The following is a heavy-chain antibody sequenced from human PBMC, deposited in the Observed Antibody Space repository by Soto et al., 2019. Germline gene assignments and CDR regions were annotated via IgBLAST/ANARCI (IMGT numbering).Heavy chain of an antibody. CDR2: INAGNGNT. D-gene: IGHD5-12*01. CDR3: ARVASYSGYDNYYYYYGMDV. CDR1: GYTFTSYA. Sequence: ASVKVSCKASGYTFTSYAMHWVLQAPGQRLEWMGWINAGNGNTKYSQKFQGRVTITRDTSASTAYMELSSLRSEDTAVYYCARVASYSGYDNYYYYYGMDVWGQGTTVTVSS. V-gene: IGHV1-3*01. J-gene: IGHJ6*02.